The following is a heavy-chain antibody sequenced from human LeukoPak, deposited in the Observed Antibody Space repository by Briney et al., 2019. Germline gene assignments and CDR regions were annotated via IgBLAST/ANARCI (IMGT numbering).Heavy chain of an antibody. CDR3: AKVRSSGWYGPGDY. CDR1: GFTFSSYG. CDR2: ISYDGSNK. V-gene: IGHV3-30*18. D-gene: IGHD6-19*01. J-gene: IGHJ4*02. Sequence: GGSLRLSCEASGFTFSSYGMHWVRQAPGKGLEWVAVISYDGSNKYYADSVKGRFTISRDNSKNTLYLQMNSLRAEDTAVYYCAKVRSSGWYGPGDYWGQGTLVTVSS.